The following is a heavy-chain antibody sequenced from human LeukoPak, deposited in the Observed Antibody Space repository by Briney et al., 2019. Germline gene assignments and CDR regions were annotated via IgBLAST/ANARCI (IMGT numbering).Heavy chain of an antibody. Sequence: PGGSLRLSCAASGFTVSSKHMNWVRQAPGKGLEWVSVIYTGGYTYYADSVKGRFTISRDNSKNTLHLQMNSLRAEDAAVYYCAGATYDILTGYAPLDYWGQGTLVTVSS. D-gene: IGHD3-9*01. J-gene: IGHJ4*02. V-gene: IGHV3-66*01. CDR3: AGATYDILTGYAPLDY. CDR1: GFTVSSKH. CDR2: IYTGGYT.